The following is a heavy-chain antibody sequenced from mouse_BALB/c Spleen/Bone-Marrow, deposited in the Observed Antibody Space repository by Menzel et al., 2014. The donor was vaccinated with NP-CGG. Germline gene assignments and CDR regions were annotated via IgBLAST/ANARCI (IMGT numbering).Heavy chain of an antibody. Sequence: EVKLVESGGGLVQPGGSRKLSCAASGFTFSSFGMHWVRQAPEKGLEWVAYISNGSSTIYYADTVKGRFPISRDNPKNTLFLKMTSIKSKDTAMYDCARKGAMITHYDAMDYWGQGTSNTDTS. CDR3: ARKGAMITHYDAMDY. D-gene: IGHD2-4*01. CDR2: ISNGSSTI. V-gene: IGHV5-17*02. J-gene: IGHJ4*01. CDR1: GFTFSSFG.